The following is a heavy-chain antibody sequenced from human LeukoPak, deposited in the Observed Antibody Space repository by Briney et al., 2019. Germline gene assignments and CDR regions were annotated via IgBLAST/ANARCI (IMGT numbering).Heavy chain of an antibody. CDR3: ARDGDDYVWGSYRRGYYFDY. CDR2: IKEDGSEK. CDR1: GFTFSTYW. Sequence: PGGSLRLSCAASGFTFSTYWMSWVRHAPGKGLEWVANIKEDGSEKYYVDSVKGRFTISRDNAKNSLYLQVNSLRAEDTAVYYCARDGDDYVWGSYRRGYYFDYWGQGTLVTVSS. D-gene: IGHD3-16*02. V-gene: IGHV3-7*01. J-gene: IGHJ4*02.